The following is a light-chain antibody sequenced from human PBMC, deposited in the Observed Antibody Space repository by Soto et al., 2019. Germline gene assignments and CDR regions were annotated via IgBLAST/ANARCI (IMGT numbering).Light chain of an antibody. J-gene: IGLJ3*02. V-gene: IGLV2-8*01. CDR2: EVS. CDR1: SSDVGGSNF. CDR3: SSYASAITVV. Sequence: QSALTQPPSASGSPGQSVTISCTGTSSDVGGSNFVSWYQQYPGKAPKLMIYEVSKRPSGVPDRFSGSRSGNTASLTVSGLQTEDEADNYCSSYASAITVVFGGGTKLTVL.